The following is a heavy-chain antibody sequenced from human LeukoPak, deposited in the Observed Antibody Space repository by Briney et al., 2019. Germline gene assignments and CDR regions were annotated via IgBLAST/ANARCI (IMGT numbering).Heavy chain of an antibody. CDR2: IIPILGIA. V-gene: IGHV1-69*02. CDR3: ARSPTWNAWYFDL. CDR1: GGTFSSYT. J-gene: IGHJ2*01. D-gene: IGHD1-1*01. Sequence: SVRVSCKASGGTFSSYTISWVRQAPGQGLEWMGRIIPILGIANYAQKFQGRVTITADKSTSTAYMELSSLRSEDTAVYYCARSPTWNAWYFDLWGRGTLVTVSS.